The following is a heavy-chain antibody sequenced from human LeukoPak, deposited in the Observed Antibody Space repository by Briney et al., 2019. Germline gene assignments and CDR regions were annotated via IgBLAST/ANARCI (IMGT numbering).Heavy chain of an antibody. Sequence: PSETLSLTCTVSGGSISSYYWGWIRQPPGKGLEWIGYIYYSGSTNYNTSLKSRVTISVDTSKNQFSLKLSAVTAADTAVYYCVRSSRWQLAFDYWGQGTLVTVSS. D-gene: IGHD6-13*01. CDR3: VRSSRWQLAFDY. V-gene: IGHV4-59*01. J-gene: IGHJ4*02. CDR1: GGSISSYY. CDR2: IYYSGST.